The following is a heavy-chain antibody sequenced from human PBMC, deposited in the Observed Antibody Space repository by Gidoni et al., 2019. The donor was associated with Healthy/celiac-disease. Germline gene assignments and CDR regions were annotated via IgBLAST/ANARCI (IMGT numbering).Heavy chain of an antibody. V-gene: IGHV4-4*07. D-gene: IGHD6-13*01. CDR2: LYTSGST. CDR3: ARDRGEGIAALYYYYMDV. Sequence: QVQLQESGPGLVKPSETLSLTCTVSGGSISSYYWSSIRQPAGKGLEWIGRLYTSGSTNYNPSLKSRVTMSVDTSKNQCSLKLSSVTAADTAVYYCARDRGEGIAALYYYYMDVGGKGTTVTVSS. CDR1: GGSISSYY. J-gene: IGHJ6*03.